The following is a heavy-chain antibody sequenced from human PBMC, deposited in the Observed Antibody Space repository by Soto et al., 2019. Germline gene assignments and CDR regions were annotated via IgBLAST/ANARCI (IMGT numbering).Heavy chain of an antibody. Sequence: EVQLVESEGGLVQRGGSLRLSCAASGFTFNYYWMHWVRQAPGQGLVWGSHIHSDVSSTTYADSVKGRFSISRDNAKNTLYLQMNSLRAEDTAVYYCARGDTGGLDLWGQGTTVTVSS. CDR2: IHSDVSST. CDR3: ARGDTGGLDL. CDR1: GFTFNYYW. D-gene: IGHD2-21*02. J-gene: IGHJ3*01. V-gene: IGHV3-74*01.